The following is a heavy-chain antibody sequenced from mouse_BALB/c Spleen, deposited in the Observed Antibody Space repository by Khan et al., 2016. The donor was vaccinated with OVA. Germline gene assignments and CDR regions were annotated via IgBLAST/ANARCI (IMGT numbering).Heavy chain of an antibody. Sequence: QVQLQQSGPELVRPGVSVKISCKGSGYTFTDYAMYWVKQSHAKGLEWIGLISTYSGSTNYNQKFKGKVTMSVDKSSSAAYMELARLTSEDSAIYYCASPAYDGYYDYWGQGTALTVSS. CDR2: ISTYSGST. J-gene: IGHJ2*01. D-gene: IGHD2-3*01. V-gene: IGHV1S137*01. CDR1: GYTFTDYA. CDR3: ASPAYDGYYDY.